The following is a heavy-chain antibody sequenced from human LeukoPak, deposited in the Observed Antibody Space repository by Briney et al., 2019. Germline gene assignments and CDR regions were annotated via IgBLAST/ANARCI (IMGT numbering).Heavy chain of an antibody. CDR1: GYTFTDYY. D-gene: IGHD1-20*01. CDR2: INPYSGGT. Sequence: ASVKVSCKASGYTFTDYYMHWVRQAPGQGLEWMGWINPYSGGTKYAQKFQGRVTMTRDTSISTAYMELSSLRSEDTAVYYCARVTGDWQFDIWGQGTMVTVSS. CDR3: ARVTGDWQFDI. V-gene: IGHV1-2*02. J-gene: IGHJ3*02.